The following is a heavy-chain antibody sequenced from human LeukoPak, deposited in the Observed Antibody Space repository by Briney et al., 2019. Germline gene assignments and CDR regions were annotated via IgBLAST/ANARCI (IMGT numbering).Heavy chain of an antibody. D-gene: IGHD5-12*01. CDR3: ARVYSGYDAIGWSYYYYMDV. J-gene: IGHJ6*03. V-gene: IGHV3-23*01. CDR2: ISGSGGST. CDR1: GFTFSSYG. Sequence: GGSLRLSCAASGFTFSSYGMSWVRQAPGKGLEWVSAISGSGGSTYYADSVKGRFTISRDNSKNTLYLQMNSLRAEDTAVYYCARVYSGYDAIGWSYYYYMDVWGKGTTVTISS.